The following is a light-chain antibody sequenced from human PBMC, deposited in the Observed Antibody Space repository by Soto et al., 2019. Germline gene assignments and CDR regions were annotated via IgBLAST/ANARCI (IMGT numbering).Light chain of an antibody. CDR2: DIS. Sequence: QSALTQPPSASGSPGQSVTISCTGTNNDIGLYNFVSWYQQHPGKAPKLIIHDISRRPSGVPDRFSGSKSGNTASLTVSGLQAEDAADYFCSSYAGFNRILFRGGTKLTVL. V-gene: IGLV2-8*01. J-gene: IGLJ2*01. CDR1: NNDIGLYNF. CDR3: SSYAGFNRIL.